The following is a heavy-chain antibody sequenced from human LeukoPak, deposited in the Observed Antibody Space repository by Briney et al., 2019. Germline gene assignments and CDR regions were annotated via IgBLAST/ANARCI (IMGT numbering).Heavy chain of an antibody. CDR3: ARTSVNNGFDY. D-gene: IGHD1-14*01. J-gene: IGHJ4*02. V-gene: IGHV4-38-2*01. Sequence: SETLSLTCGVSGYSIRSGDYWGWVRQPPEKGLEWIGSFHHRGSTYYNTSLKSRLTIPVNTSKNQFSLKLTSVAAADTAVYYCARTSVNNGFDYWGQGILVTVSS. CDR2: FHHRGST. CDR1: GYSIRSGDY.